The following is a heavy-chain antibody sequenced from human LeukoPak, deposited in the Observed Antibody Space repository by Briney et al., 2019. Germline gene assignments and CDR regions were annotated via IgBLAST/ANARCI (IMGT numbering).Heavy chain of an antibody. CDR1: GGSISSYY. CDR3: ARVYDRYGSGSHFDY. CDR2: IYYSGST. J-gene: IGHJ4*02. Sequence: PSETLSLTCTVSGGSISSYYWSWIRQPPGKGLEWIGYIYYSGSTNYNPSRKSRVTISVDTSKNQFSLKLSSVTAADTAVYYCARVYDRYGSGSHFDYWGQGTLVTVSS. D-gene: IGHD3-10*01. V-gene: IGHV4-59*01.